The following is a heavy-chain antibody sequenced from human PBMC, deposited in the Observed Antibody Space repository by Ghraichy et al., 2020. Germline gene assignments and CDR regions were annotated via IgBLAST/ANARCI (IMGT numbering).Heavy chain of an antibody. CDR2: VNHSGGT. Sequence: SETLSLTCAVYGGSFSDYYWMWIRQPPGKRLEWIGEVNHSGGTNYNPSLKSRVTISVDTSRNQLSLKLKSVTAADTAVYYCARTEESVPGTGLGNYWGQGTLVTVSS. J-gene: IGHJ4*02. D-gene: IGHD6-19*01. CDR1: GGSFSDYY. CDR3: ARTEESVPGTGLGNY. V-gene: IGHV4-34*01.